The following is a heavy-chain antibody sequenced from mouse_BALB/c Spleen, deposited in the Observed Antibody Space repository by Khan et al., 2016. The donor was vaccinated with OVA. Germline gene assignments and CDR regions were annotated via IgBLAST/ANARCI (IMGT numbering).Heavy chain of an antibody. V-gene: IGHV1-54*01. J-gene: IGHJ2*01. CDR2: IIPGSGGT. CDR3: ARGQLGLRFDY. Sequence: QIQLQQSGTELVRPGTSVKVSCKAPGYAFTNYLIEWVKQRPGQGLEWIGVIIPGSGGTKYNEKFKGKATLTADKSSTTAYMQLSSLTSDDSAVSFCARGQLGLRFDYWGQGTTLTVSS. D-gene: IGHD3-2*01. CDR1: GYAFTNYL.